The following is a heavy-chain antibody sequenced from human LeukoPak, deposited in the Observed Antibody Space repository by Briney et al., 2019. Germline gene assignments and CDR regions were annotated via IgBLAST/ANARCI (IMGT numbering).Heavy chain of an antibody. CDR2: IYHSGST. CDR3: ARHNWSPCDAFDI. D-gene: IGHD1-1*01. Sequence: PSETLSLTCTVSGYSISSGYYWGWIRQPPGKGLEWIGSIYHSGSTYYNPSLKSRVTISVDTSKNQFSLKLSSVTAADTAVYYCARHNWSPCDAFDIWGQGTMVTVSS. J-gene: IGHJ3*02. CDR1: GYSISSGYY. V-gene: IGHV4-38-2*02.